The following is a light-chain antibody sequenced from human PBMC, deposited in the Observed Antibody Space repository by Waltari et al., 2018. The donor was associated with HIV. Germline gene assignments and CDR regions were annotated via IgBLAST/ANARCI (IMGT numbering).Light chain of an antibody. CDR3: CSYAGSSTLV. Sequence: QSALTQPASVSGSPGQSITIPCTGTSRDVGRYTLVSWYQQHPGKAPKLMIYEVSKRPSGVSNRFSGSKSGNTASLTISWLQAEDEADYYCCSYAGSSTLVFGGGTKLTVL. J-gene: IGLJ3*02. CDR2: EVS. CDR1: SRDVGRYTL. V-gene: IGLV2-23*02.